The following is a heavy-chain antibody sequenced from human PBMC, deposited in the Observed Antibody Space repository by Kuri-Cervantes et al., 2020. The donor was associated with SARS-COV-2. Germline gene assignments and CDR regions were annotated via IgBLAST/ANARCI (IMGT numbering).Heavy chain of an antibody. D-gene: IGHD6-6*01. CDR1: GYTFTSYD. CDR2: MNPNSGNT. CDR3: AREAARLFDY. V-gene: IGHV1-8*03. Sequence: ASVKVSCKASGYTFTSYDINWVRQATGQGLEWMGWMNPNSGNTGYAQKFQGRVTITRNTSISTAYMELSSVTAADTAVYYCAREAARLFDYWGQGTLVTVSS. J-gene: IGHJ4*02.